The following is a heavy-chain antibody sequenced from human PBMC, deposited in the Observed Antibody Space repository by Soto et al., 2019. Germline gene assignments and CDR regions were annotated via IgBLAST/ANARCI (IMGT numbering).Heavy chain of an antibody. V-gene: IGHV4-31*03. Sequence: QVQLQESGPGLVKPSQTLSLTCTVSGGSITRGGYYWSWIRQHPGEGLEWIGYVSYNGSTYYNPSLKSRVTISIDASESQLTLRLNSVTCADAAVYLCVRDSGGRMTFDSWGQGTLVTVSS. J-gene: IGHJ5*01. D-gene: IGHD6-25*01. CDR2: VSYNGST. CDR1: GGSITRGGYY. CDR3: VRDSGGRMTFDS.